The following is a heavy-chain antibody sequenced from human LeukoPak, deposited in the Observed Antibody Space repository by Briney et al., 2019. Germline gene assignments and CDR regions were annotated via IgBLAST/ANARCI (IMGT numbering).Heavy chain of an antibody. D-gene: IGHD2-2*01. Sequence: PGGSLRLSCAASGFTFSSYAMSWVRQAPGKGLEWVSAISGSGGSTYYADSVKGRFTISRDNSKNTLYLQMNSLRAEDTAVCYCAKAPYHIVVVPAAIESWFDPWGQGTLVTVSS. CDR2: ISGSGGST. CDR1: GFTFSSYA. V-gene: IGHV3-23*01. J-gene: IGHJ5*02. CDR3: AKAPYHIVVVPAAIESWFDP.